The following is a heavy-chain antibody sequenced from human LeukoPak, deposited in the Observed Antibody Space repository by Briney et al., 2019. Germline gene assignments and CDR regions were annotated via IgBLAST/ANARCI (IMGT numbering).Heavy chain of an antibody. D-gene: IGHD3-3*01. J-gene: IGHJ4*02. V-gene: IGHV3-53*04. CDR3: ARSRVYDFWSGSEGYFDY. CDR2: IYSGGST. Sequence: GGSLRLSCAASGFTVSSNYMSWVRQAPGKGLEWVSVIYSGGSTYYADSVKGRFTISRHNSKNTLYLQMNSLRAEDTAVYYCARSRVYDFWSGSEGYFDYWGQGTLVTVSS. CDR1: GFTVSSNY.